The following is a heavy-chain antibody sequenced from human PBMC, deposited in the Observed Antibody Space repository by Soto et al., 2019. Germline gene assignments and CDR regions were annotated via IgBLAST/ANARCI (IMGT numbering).Heavy chain of an antibody. D-gene: IGHD6-6*01. V-gene: IGHV4-34*01. CDR2: ISQSGNT. CDR3: ARAPKVSGSSQTRPDF. CDR1: SGSFSGYY. Sequence: QVQLHQWGAGLLKPSETLSLACSIYSGSFSGYYWSWIRQPPGKGLEWIGEISQSGNTNYSPSLKSRVPISIDTSTKQFSLNLASVSAADTAVYYCARAPKVSGSSQTRPDFWGQGTLVTVSS. J-gene: IGHJ4*02.